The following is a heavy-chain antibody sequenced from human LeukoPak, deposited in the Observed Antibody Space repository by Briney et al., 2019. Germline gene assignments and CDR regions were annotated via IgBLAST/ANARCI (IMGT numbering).Heavy chain of an antibody. Sequence: PSETLSLSCTVSGGSISSSSYYWGWIRQPPGKGLEWIGSIYYGGSTYYNSSLKSRVTISVDTSKNQFSLKLSSVTAADTAVYYCARDLSDYSNYYYYMDVWGKGTTVTVSS. D-gene: IGHD4-11*01. CDR3: ARDLSDYSNYYYYMDV. CDR1: GGSISSSSYY. V-gene: IGHV4-39*07. J-gene: IGHJ6*03. CDR2: IYYGGST.